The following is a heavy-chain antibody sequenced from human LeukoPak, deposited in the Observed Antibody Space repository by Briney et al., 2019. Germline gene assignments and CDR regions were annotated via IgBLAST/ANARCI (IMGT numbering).Heavy chain of an antibody. CDR3: ARESNYYGSGSYPNWFDP. V-gene: IGHV1-2*02. J-gene: IGHJ5*02. D-gene: IGHD3-10*01. Sequence: ASVKVSCKASGYTFTGYYMHWVRQAPGQGLEWMGWINPNSGGTNYAQKFQGRVTMTRDTSISTAYMELSRLRSDDTAVYYCARESNYYGSGSYPNWFDPWGQGTLVTVSS. CDR2: INPNSGGT. CDR1: GYTFTGYY.